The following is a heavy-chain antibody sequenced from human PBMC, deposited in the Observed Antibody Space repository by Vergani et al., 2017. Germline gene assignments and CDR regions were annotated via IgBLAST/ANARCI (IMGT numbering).Heavy chain of an antibody. J-gene: IGHJ4*02. V-gene: IGHV1-69*06. D-gene: IGHD3-10*01. CDR3: ASSRGIQPQILFDY. CDR1: GGTFSSYA. CDR2: IIPIFVTA. Sequence: QVQLVQSGAEVKKPGSSVKVSCKASGGTFSSYAISWVRQAPGQGLEWMGGIIPIFVTANYAQKFQGRVTITADKSTSTAYMELSSLRSEDTAVYYCASSRGIQPQILFDYWGQGTLVTVSS.